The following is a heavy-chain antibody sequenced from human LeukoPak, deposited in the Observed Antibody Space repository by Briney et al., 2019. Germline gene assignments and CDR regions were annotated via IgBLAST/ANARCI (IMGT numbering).Heavy chain of an antibody. CDR1: GYSFTNNG. J-gene: IGHJ5*02. CDR2: ISPSDGET. Sequence: AASVKVSCKASGYSFTNNGISWVRQAPGQGLEWMGWISPSDGETNYAQKVQGRVTMTTDISTSTVYMELRNLKSDDTAIYYCARDLGYCTLTNCVRNWFGPWGQGTLVTVSS. D-gene: IGHD2-8*01. CDR3: ARDLGYCTLTNCVRNWFGP. V-gene: IGHV1-18*01.